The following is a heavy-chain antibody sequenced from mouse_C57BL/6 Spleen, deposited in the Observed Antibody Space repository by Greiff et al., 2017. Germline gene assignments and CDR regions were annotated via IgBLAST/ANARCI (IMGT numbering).Heavy chain of an antibody. CDR1: GFTFSSYA. V-gene: IGHV5-9-1*02. CDR2: ISSGGDYI. J-gene: IGHJ4*01. CDR3: TRERGAYDAMDY. Sequence: DVMLVESGEGLVKPGGSLKLSCAASGFTFSSYAMSWVRQTPEKRLEWVAYISSGGDYIYYADTVKGRFTISRDKARNTLYLQMSSLKSEDTAMYYCTRERGAYDAMDYWGQGTSVTVSS.